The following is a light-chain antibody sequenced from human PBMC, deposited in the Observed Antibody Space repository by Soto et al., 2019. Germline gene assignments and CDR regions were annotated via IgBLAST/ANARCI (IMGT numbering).Light chain of an antibody. Sequence: EIFLTQSPATLSLSTGERATLSCRASESVSSNLAWYQQRPGQAPRLVIYGASTRATGIPARFGGGGSGTEFTLTISSLQSEDFAVYYCQQYNSWPPITFGQGTRLEIK. V-gene: IGKV3-15*01. CDR2: GAS. CDR1: ESVSSN. J-gene: IGKJ5*01. CDR3: QQYNSWPPIT.